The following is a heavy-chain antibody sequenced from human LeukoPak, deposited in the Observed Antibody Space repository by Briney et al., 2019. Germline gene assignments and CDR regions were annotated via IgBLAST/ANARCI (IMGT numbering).Heavy chain of an antibody. CDR3: AKWVEYFQH. D-gene: IGHD1-26*01. CDR2: ISHDGSNQ. Sequence: GGSLRLSCAASGFTFRSFAMHWVRQAPGKGLEWVAVISHDGSNQYYADSVKGRFTISRDNSKNTLYLQMNSLRAEDTAVYYCAKWVEYFQHWGQGTLVTVSS. V-gene: IGHV3-30*04. J-gene: IGHJ1*01. CDR1: GFTFRSFA.